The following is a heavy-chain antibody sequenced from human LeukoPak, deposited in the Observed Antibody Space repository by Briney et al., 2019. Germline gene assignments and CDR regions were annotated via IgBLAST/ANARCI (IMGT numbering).Heavy chain of an antibody. D-gene: IGHD5-18*01. J-gene: IGHJ1*01. CDR3: ARHPPEYSYGISFQH. CDR1: GGSLSSYY. V-gene: IGHV4-59*01. CDR2: IYYSGST. Sequence: SETLSLTCTVSGGSLSSYYWSWIRQPPGKGLEWIGYIYYSGSTNYNPSLKSRVTISVDTSKNQFSLKLSSVTAADTAVYYCARHPPEYSYGISFQHWGQGTLVTVSS.